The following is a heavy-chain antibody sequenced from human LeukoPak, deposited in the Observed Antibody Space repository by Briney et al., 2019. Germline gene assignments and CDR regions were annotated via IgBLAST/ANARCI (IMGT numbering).Heavy chain of an antibody. CDR3: AKVPLNSIAAFYYYYMDV. V-gene: IGHV3-23*01. J-gene: IGHJ6*03. CDR1: GFTFSSYA. Sequence: PGGSLRLSCAASGFTFSSYAMSGVRQAPGKGLEWVSAISGSGGSTYYADSVKGRFTISRDNSKNTLYLQMNSLRAEDTAVYYCAKVPLNSIAAFYYYYMDVWGKGTTVTVSS. CDR2: ISGSGGST. D-gene: IGHD6-6*01.